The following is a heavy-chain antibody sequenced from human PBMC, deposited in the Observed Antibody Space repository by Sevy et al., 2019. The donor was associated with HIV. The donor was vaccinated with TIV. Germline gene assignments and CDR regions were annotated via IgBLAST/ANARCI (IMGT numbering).Heavy chain of an antibody. J-gene: IGHJ4*02. CDR1: GFTFSTYG. CDR2: IWLDGSNT. V-gene: IGHV3-33*01. Sequence: GGSLRLSCAASGFTFSTYGMHWVRQAPGKGLEWVAVIWLDGSNTYYADSVKGRFTISRDNAKNTLHLQMNSLRAEDTAVYYCARDLEFYDYGDYGPAFMPDYWGQGTLVTVSS. CDR3: ARDLEFYDYGDYGPAFMPDY. D-gene: IGHD4-17*01.